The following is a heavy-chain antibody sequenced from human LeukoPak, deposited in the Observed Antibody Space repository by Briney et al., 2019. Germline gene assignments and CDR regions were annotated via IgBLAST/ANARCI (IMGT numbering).Heavy chain of an antibody. D-gene: IGHD3-10*01. Sequence: ASVKVSCKASGYTFTGYYMHWVRQAPGQGLEWMGWINPNSGGTNYAQKFQGRVTMTRGTSISTAYMELSRLRSDDTAVYYCASHHYGSGSYFYGMDVWGQGTTVTVSS. V-gene: IGHV1-2*02. CDR2: INPNSGGT. J-gene: IGHJ6*02. CDR3: ASHHYGSGSYFYGMDV. CDR1: GYTFTGYY.